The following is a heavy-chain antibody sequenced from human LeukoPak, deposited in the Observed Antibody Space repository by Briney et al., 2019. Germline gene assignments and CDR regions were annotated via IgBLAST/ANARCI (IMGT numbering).Heavy chain of an antibody. CDR3: AKGLRIAAAGYFDY. CDR2: IRYDGSNK. D-gene: IGHD6-13*01. J-gene: IGHJ4*02. V-gene: IGHV3-30*02. Sequence: GGSLRLSCAAAGFTFSSYGMHWVRQAPGKGLEWVAFIRYDGSNKYYADSVKGRFTISRDNSKNTLYLQMNSLRAEDTAVYYCAKGLRIAAAGYFDYWGQGTLVTVSS. CDR1: GFTFSSYG.